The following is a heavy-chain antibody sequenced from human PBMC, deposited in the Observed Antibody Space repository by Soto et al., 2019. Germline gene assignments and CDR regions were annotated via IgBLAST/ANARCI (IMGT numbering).Heavy chain of an antibody. CDR2: IYYSGST. V-gene: IGHV4-39*01. D-gene: IGHD3-3*01. Sequence: SETLSLTCTVSGGSISSSSYYWGWIRQPPGKGLEWIGSIYYSGSTYYNPSLKSRVTISVDTSKNQFSLKLSSVTAADTAVYYCASGGRYDFWSGYFRASAYYYYGMDVWGQGTTVTVSS. CDR3: ASGGRYDFWSGYFRASAYYYYGMDV. CDR1: GGSISSSSYY. J-gene: IGHJ6*02.